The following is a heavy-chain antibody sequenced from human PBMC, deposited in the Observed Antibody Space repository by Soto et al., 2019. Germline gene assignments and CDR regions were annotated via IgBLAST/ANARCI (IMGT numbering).Heavy chain of an antibody. CDR2: MNPNSGNT. V-gene: IGHV1-8*01. J-gene: IGHJ6*03. D-gene: IGHD3-9*01. Sequence: QVQLVQSGAEVKKPGASVKVSCKASGYTFTSYDINWVRQATGQGLEWMGWMNPNSGNTGYAQKFQGRVTMTRHTSISTAYMELSSLRSEDTAVYYCARGRFYDILTGYLSPTYYYYYMDVWGKGTTVTVSS. CDR3: ARGRFYDILTGYLSPTYYYYYMDV. CDR1: GYTFTSYD.